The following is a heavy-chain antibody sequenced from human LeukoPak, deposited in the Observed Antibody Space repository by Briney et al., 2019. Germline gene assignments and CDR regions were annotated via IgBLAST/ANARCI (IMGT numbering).Heavy chain of an antibody. CDR1: GYSISSSVW. CDR2: IYYSGST. D-gene: IGHD3-3*02. V-gene: IGHV4-28*01. CDR3: ARRDHFASFFDN. J-gene: IGHJ4*02. Sequence: SDTLSLTCAVSGYSISSSVWWGWIRQPPGKGLEWIGYIYYSGSTYYNPSLKSRVTMSVDTSKNQFSLKLTSVTAVDTAVYYCARRDHFASFFDNWGLGTLVTVSS.